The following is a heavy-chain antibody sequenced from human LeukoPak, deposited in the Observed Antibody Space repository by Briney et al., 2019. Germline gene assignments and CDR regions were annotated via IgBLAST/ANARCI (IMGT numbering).Heavy chain of an antibody. D-gene: IGHD2-15*01. V-gene: IGHV3-23*01. J-gene: IGHJ6*03. CDR2: ISGSGGST. CDR1: GFTFSSYA. Sequence: PGGSLRLSCAASGFTFSSYAMSWVRQAPGKGLEWVSAISGSGGSTYYADSVKGRFTISRDNSKNTLYLQMNSLRAEDTAVYYCAKGAGPVTLHYYYYYMDVWGKGTTVTVSS. CDR3: AKGAGPVTLHYYYYYMDV.